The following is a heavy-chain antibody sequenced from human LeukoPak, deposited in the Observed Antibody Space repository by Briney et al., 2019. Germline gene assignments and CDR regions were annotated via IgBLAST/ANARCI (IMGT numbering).Heavy chain of an antibody. CDR1: GGSFSGYY. CDR2: INHSGST. Sequence: SETLSLTCAVYGGSFSGYYWSWIRQPPGKGLEWIGEINHSGSTNYNPSLKSRVTISVDTSKNQFSLKLSSVTAADTAVYYCARFGILTGPFDYWGQGTLVTVSS. J-gene: IGHJ4*02. V-gene: IGHV4-34*01. CDR3: ARFGILTGPFDY. D-gene: IGHD3-9*01.